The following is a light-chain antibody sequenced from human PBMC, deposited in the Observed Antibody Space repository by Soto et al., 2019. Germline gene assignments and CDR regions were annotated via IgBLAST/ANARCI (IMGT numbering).Light chain of an antibody. CDR1: QSVSSY. CDR3: QQRSNWPLT. J-gene: IGKJ4*01. CDR2: DAS. Sequence: EIVLTQSPATLSLSPGERANLSCRASQSVSSYLTWYQQKPGQAPRLLIYDASNRATGIPGRFSGSGSGTDFTLIISSLEPEDFAVYYCQQRSNWPLTFGGGTKVEIK. V-gene: IGKV3-11*01.